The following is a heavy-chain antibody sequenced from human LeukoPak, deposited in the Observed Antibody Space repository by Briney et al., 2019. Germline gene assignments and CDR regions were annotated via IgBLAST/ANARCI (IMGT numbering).Heavy chain of an antibody. V-gene: IGHV4-59*01. J-gene: IGHJ3*02. Sequence: SETLSLTCTVSGGSISSYYWSWIRQPPGKGLEWIGYIYYSGSTNYNPSLKSRVTISVDTSKNQFSLKLSSVTAADTAVYYCARDSAQWLGFSAFDIWGQGTMVTVSS. CDR2: IYYSGST. CDR3: ARDSAQWLGFSAFDI. D-gene: IGHD6-19*01. CDR1: GGSISSYY.